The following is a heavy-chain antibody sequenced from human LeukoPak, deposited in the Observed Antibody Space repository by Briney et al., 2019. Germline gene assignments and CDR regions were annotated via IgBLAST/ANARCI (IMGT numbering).Heavy chain of an antibody. D-gene: IGHD1-26*01. CDR3: ARGPGLIAGAADTFDC. Sequence: GGSLRLSCAASGFTFPYYDMHWVRQPTGKGLEWVSGIGSASDTYYSDSVKGRFTISRENARNCVYLQMNSLRAEDTAVYFCARGPGLIAGAADTFDCWGQGTLVTVSS. J-gene: IGHJ4*02. V-gene: IGHV3-13*01. CDR2: IGSASDT. CDR1: GFTFPYYD.